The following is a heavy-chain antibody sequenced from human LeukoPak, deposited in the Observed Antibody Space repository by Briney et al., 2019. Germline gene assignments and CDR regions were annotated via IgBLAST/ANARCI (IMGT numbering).Heavy chain of an antibody. V-gene: IGHV3-23*01. CDR3: AKGIQWELPLEY. CDR2: ISGSHRST. D-gene: IGHD1-26*01. J-gene: IGHJ4*02. Sequence: GWALRLSCVASGFTFSSYAMTWVRQAPGKGLEWVSAISGSHRSTYYAASVTGRFTISRDNSRNALNLQMNSLRAEDTAVYYCAKGIQWELPLEYWGQGTLVTVSS. CDR1: GFTFSSYA.